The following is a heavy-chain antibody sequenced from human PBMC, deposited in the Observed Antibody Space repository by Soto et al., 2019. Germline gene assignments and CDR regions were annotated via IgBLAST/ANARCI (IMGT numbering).Heavy chain of an antibody. D-gene: IGHD3-16*01. V-gene: IGHV3-74*01. CDR2: INSDGSRI. Sequence: AGCLRLSSTASVLTFSSHWMYWVRQAPGKGLVWVSRINSDGSRISYADSVKGRFTISRDNAKNTLYLQMNSLRAEDTAVYYCARDLGENTWIPDAFDIWGQGTMVTVSS. CDR1: VLTFSSHW. J-gene: IGHJ3*02. CDR3: ARDLGENTWIPDAFDI.